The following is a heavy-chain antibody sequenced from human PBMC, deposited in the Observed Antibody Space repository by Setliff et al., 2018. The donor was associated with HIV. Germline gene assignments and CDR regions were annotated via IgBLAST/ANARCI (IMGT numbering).Heavy chain of an antibody. CDR2: ISYDGTNK. CDR1: ELTFSTHA. Sequence: SGGSLRLSCAASELTFSTHAIHWVRQAPGKGLEWVAVISYDGTNKYYGDSVKGRFTISRDNSKNTLYLQMNSLRSDDTAVYYCASAPVEMATIWLNYWGQGTLVTVSS. V-gene: IGHV3-30-3*01. CDR3: ASAPVEMATIWLNY. J-gene: IGHJ4*02. D-gene: IGHD5-12*01.